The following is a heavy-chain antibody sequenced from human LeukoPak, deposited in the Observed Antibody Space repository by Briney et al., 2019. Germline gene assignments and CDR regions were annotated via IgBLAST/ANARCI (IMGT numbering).Heavy chain of an antibody. CDR1: GGSISSSSYY. Sequence: PSETLSLTCTVSGGSISSSSYYWGWIRQPPGKGLEWIGSIYYSGSTYYNPPLKSRVTISVDTSKNQFSLKLSSVTAADTAVYYCARLDWQQLTDYWGQGTLVTVSS. V-gene: IGHV4-39*01. CDR3: ARLDWQQLTDY. J-gene: IGHJ4*02. D-gene: IGHD6-13*01. CDR2: IYYSGST.